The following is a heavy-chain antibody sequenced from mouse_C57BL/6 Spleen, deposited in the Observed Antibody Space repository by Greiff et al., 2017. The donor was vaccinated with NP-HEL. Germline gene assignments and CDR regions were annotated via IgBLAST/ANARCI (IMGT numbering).Heavy chain of an antibody. D-gene: IGHD2-5*01. Sequence: QQSCKASGYTFTSYWMHWVKQRPGRGLEWIGRIDPNSGGTKYNEKFKSKATLTVDKPSSTAYMQLSSLTSEDSAVYYCARGAYYSNPRAMDYWGQGTSVTVSS. CDR3: ARGAYYSNPRAMDY. J-gene: IGHJ4*01. CDR2: IDPNSGGT. V-gene: IGHV1-72*01. CDR1: GYTFTSYW.